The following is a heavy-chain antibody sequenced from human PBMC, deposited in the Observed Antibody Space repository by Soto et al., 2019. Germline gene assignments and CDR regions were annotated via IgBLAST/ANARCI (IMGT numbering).Heavy chain of an antibody. D-gene: IGHD6-19*01. V-gene: IGHV3-7*05. CDR2: IKQDGSEK. CDR1: GFTFSSYW. J-gene: IGHJ4*02. CDR3: SRDEAVAGDDFDY. Sequence: GGSLRLSCAASGFTFSSYWMSWVRQAPGKGLEWVANIKQDGSEKYYVDSVKGRFTISRDNAKNSLYLQMNSLRAEDTAVYYCSRDEAVAGDDFDYWCPGTLVNVSS.